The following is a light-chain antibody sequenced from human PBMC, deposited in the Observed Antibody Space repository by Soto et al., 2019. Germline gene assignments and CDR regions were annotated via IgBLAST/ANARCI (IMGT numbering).Light chain of an antibody. CDR1: QSVSSN. CDR2: VTS. J-gene: IGKJ4*01. Sequence: EIVMTQSPATLSVSPGERATLSCRASQSVSSNLAWYQQKPGQAPRLLIYVTSTRATGIPARFSGSGSGTDFTLTISTLQSEDFAVDYCQQYNKWPLTFGGVTKVEIK. V-gene: IGKV3-15*01. CDR3: QQYNKWPLT.